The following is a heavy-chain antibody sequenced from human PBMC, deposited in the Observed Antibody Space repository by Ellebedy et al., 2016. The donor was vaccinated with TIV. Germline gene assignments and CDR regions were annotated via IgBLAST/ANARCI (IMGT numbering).Heavy chain of an antibody. V-gene: IGHV3-48*04. J-gene: IGHJ4*02. D-gene: IGHD6-13*01. CDR2: INTGSSSI. CDR1: AFTFSNYN. CDR3: ASLGYTSSWSSNTPSDY. Sequence: GESLKISCEASAFTFSNYNMNWVRQAPGRGLEWLSYINTGSSSIYYADSVKGRFTISRDNAKNSLYLQMNSLRAEDTAVYYCASLGYTSSWSSNTPSDYWGQGTLVTVSS.